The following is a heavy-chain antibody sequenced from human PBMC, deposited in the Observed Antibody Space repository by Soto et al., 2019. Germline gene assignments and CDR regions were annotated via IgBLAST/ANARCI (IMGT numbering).Heavy chain of an antibody. V-gene: IGHV5-51*01. CDR1: RDRFSSSL. J-gene: IGHJ6*02. Sequence: EIVSRGGRDRFSSSLVGWLLKKTRKGLEWMGIIYPGDSDTRYSPSFQGQVTISADKSISIAYLQWSSLKASDTAMYYCASLLRHKPVPGQNNSDLAVRAQGTTLTVSS. CDR2: IYPGDSDT. CDR3: ASLLRHKPVPGQNNSDLAV. D-gene: IGHD6-19*01.